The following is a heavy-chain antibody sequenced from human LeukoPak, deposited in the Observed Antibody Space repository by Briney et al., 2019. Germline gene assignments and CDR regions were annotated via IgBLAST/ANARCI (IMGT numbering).Heavy chain of an antibody. CDR1: GFIFSSYG. CDR2: ISYDGSNK. J-gene: IGHJ6*02. CDR3: AKDRGPLYYDFWSAISGMDV. V-gene: IGHV3-30*18. Sequence: PGGSLRLSCAASGFIFSSYGMHWVRRAPGKGLEWVAVISYDGSNKYYADSVKGRFTISRDNSKNTLYLQMNSLRAEDTAVYYCAKDRGPLYYDFWSAISGMDVWGQGTTVTVSS. D-gene: IGHD3-3*01.